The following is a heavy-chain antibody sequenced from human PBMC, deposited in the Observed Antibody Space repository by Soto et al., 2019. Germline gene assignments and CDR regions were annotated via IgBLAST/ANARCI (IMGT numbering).Heavy chain of an antibody. V-gene: IGHV3-23*01. Sequence: EVQLLESGGGLVQPGGSLRLSCEASGFTFSNYAMTWVRQAPGKGLDWVSAISAIGASTYYADSVKGRFTISRDNSKNTLYLQMNSLRAEDTAIYYCAHEEWDAFDIWGQGTMVTVSS. J-gene: IGHJ3*02. CDR3: AHEEWDAFDI. D-gene: IGHD2-8*01. CDR2: ISAIGAST. CDR1: GFTFSNYA.